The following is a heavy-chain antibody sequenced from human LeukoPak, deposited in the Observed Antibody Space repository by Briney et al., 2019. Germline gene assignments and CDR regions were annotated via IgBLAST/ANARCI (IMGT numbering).Heavy chain of an antibody. D-gene: IGHD4-17*01. CDR1: GFIFSSYT. CDR3: ARGPNYGDSLWKPNFDY. V-gene: IGHV3-30*04. Sequence: GGSLRPSCAASGFIFSSYTMHWVRQAPGKGLEWVALISYDGSNEYHADSVKGRFTISRDNSKNTLFLQMNSLRPEDAAVYYCARGPNYGDSLWKPNFDYWGQGTLVTVSS. J-gene: IGHJ4*02. CDR2: ISYDGSNE.